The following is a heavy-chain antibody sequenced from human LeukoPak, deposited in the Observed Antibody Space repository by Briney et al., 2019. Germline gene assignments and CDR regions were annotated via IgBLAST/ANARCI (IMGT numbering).Heavy chain of an antibody. J-gene: IGHJ6*04. CDR2: ISYDGSNK. CDR3: AKASVGYGMDV. Sequence: GGPLRLSCAASGFTFSSYGMHWVRQAPGKGLEWVAVISYDGSNKYYADSVKGRFTISRDNSKNTLYLQMNSLRAEDTAVYYCAKASVGYGMDVWGKGTTVTVSS. V-gene: IGHV3-30*18. D-gene: IGHD4-23*01. CDR1: GFTFSSYG.